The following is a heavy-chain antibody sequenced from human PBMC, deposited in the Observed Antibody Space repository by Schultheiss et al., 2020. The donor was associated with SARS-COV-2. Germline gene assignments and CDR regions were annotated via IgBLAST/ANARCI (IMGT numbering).Heavy chain of an antibody. D-gene: IGHD1-7*01. CDR2: ISYDGSNK. J-gene: IGHJ2*01. Sequence: GGSLRLSCAASGFTFSGSAMHWVRQAPGKGLEWVAVISYDGSNKYYADSVKGRFTISRDNSKNTLYLQMNSLRAEDTAVYYCAKAPLVRLELPAYWYFDLWGRGTLVTVSS. V-gene: IGHV3-30*07. CDR1: GFTFSGSA. CDR3: AKAPLVRLELPAYWYFDL.